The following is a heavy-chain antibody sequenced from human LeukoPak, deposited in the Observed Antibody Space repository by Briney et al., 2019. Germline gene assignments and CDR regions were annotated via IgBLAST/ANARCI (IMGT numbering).Heavy chain of an antibody. CDR3: AKDKAPLYSGYDWDLDF. CDR1: GFTFHHYA. Sequence: AGGSLRLSCAASGFTFHHYAIHWVRQVPGKGLEWVSGINWNSASIGYADSVKGRLTISRDNAKNSVFLQMDSLRAEDTALYYCAKDKAPLYSGYDWDLDFWGQGTLVTVSS. V-gene: IGHV3-9*01. CDR2: INWNSASI. J-gene: IGHJ4*02. D-gene: IGHD5-12*01.